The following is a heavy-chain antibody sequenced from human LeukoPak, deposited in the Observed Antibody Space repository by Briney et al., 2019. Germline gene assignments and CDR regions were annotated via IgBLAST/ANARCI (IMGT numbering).Heavy chain of an antibody. V-gene: IGHV4-4*09. CDR1: GGSISSYS. Sequence: SETLSLTCIVSGGSISSYSWTWIRQPPGKGLEWIGYIYTSGSIDYNPSLKSRVTMSVDTSKNQFSLKLTSVTAADTAVYYCARGYGGNSAGFDYWGQGTLVTVSS. J-gene: IGHJ4*02. D-gene: IGHD4-23*01. CDR3: ARGYGGNSAGFDY. CDR2: IYTSGSI.